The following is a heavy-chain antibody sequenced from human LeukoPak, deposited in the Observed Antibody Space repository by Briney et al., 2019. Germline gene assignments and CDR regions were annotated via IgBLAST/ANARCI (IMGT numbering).Heavy chain of an antibody. CDR1: GFTFSSYE. V-gene: IGHV3-48*03. CDR2: ISNSGSTI. CDR3: ARSAAAGITRFWTSNHPDY. Sequence: GGSLRLSCAASGFTFSSYEMNWVRQAPGKGLEWVSYISNSGSTIYYADSVKGRFTISRDNAKNSLYLQMNSLRAEDTAVYYCARSAAAGITRFWTSNHPDYWGQGTLVTVSS. D-gene: IGHD6-13*01. J-gene: IGHJ4*02.